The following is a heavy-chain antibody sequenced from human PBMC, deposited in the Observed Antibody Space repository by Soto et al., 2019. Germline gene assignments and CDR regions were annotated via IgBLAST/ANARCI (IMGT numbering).Heavy chain of an antibody. D-gene: IGHD1-26*01. CDR2: IYPYDSDT. J-gene: IGHJ4*01. CDR1: GYSFTSYC. Sequence: GESLKISCKTSGYSFTSYCIGWVRQMPGKGMEWMGNIYPYDSDTRYSPSFQGQVTISADTSITTAYLQWSGLRASDTAMYFCSRHLVGSTMGNFEYWGQGTMVTVSS. V-gene: IGHV5-51*01. CDR3: SRHLVGSTMGNFEY.